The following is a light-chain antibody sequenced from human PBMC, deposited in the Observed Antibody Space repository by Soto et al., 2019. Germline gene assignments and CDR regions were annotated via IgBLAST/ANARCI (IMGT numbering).Light chain of an antibody. J-gene: IGKJ1*01. CDR3: RKYSSAPV. V-gene: IGKV1-27*01. CDR2: AAS. Sequence: DIQMTQSPTSLSASVGDRVTITCRASQGIRNFVAWYQQKPGKAPKLLIYAASTLQSGVRSRFSGSGSETELTLTIISLQPEDVATYSYRKYSSAPVFGPGTKVEIK. CDR1: QGIRNF.